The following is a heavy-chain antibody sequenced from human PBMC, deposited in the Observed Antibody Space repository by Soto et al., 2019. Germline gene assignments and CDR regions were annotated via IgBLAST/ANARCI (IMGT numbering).Heavy chain of an antibody. D-gene: IGHD1-1*01. J-gene: IGHJ6*03. Sequence: SETLSLTCTVSSGSISTYYWSWIRQPPGKGLEWIGYIYYTGSTNYNPSLKTRVAISMDTSKNQFSLQLNSVTPEDTAVYYCARGSWDDVSGHYYMDVWGKGTTVTVSS. V-gene: IGHV4-59*12. CDR3: ARGSWDDVSGHYYMDV. CDR2: IYYTGST. CDR1: SGSISTYY.